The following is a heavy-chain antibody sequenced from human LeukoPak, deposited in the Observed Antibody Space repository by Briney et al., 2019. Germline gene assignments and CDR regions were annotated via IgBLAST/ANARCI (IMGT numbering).Heavy chain of an antibody. J-gene: IGHJ4*02. CDR1: GGTFSSYA. Sequence: GASVKVSCKASGGTFSSYAISWVRQAPGQGLEWMGGIIPIFGTANYAQKFQGRVTITADKSTSTAYMELSSLRSDDTAVYYCAMTSYYYDSSGYFDYWGQGTLVTVSS. D-gene: IGHD3-22*01. CDR3: AMTSYYYDSSGYFDY. V-gene: IGHV1-69*06. CDR2: IIPIFGTA.